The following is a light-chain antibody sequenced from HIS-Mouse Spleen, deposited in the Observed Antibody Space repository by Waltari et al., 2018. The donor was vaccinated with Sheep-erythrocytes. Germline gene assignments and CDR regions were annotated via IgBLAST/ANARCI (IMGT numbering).Light chain of an antibody. CDR3: CSYAGSYNHV. Sequence: QSALTQPRSVSGSPGHSVTISCPGTSSDVGGSNYVPGYQQLPGKAPKLMSYDVSKRPSGVPDRFSGSKSSNTASLTISGLQAEDEADYYCCSYAGSYNHVFATGTKVTVL. J-gene: IGLJ1*01. CDR1: SSDVGGSNY. V-gene: IGLV2-11*01. CDR2: DVS.